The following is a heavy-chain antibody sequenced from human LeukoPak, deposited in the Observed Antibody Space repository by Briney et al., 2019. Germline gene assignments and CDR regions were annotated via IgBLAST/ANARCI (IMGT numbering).Heavy chain of an antibody. CDR2: IYYSGST. Sequence: PSETLSLTCTVSGGSISSSSYYWGWIRQPPGKGLEWIGSIYYSGSTYYNPSPKSRVTISVDTSKNQFSLKLSSVTAADTAVCYCARREPDDYVWGSYRYPAAFDIWGQGTMVTVSS. CDR1: GGSISSSSYY. V-gene: IGHV4-39*01. CDR3: ARREPDDYVWGSYRYPAAFDI. D-gene: IGHD3-16*02. J-gene: IGHJ3*02.